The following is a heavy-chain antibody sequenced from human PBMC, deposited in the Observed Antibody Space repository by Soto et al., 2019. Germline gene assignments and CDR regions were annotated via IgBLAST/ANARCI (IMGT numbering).Heavy chain of an antibody. V-gene: IGHV1-18*01. CDR2: ISAYNGNT. Sequence: QVQLVQSGAEVKKPGASVKVSCKASGYTFTSYGISWVRQAPGQGLEWMGWISAYNGNTNYAQKLQGRVTMTTDTSTSTAYMELRSLRPVDTAVYYCAATIQWLVRMGAFDIWGQGTMVTVTS. CDR1: GYTFTSYG. D-gene: IGHD6-19*01. CDR3: AATIQWLVRMGAFDI. J-gene: IGHJ3*02.